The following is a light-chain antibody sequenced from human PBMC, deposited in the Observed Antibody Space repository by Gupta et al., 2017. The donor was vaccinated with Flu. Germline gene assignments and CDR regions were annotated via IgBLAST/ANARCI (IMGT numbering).Light chain of an antibody. CDR2: GAS. CDR3: QQYNDWPPIT. V-gene: IGKV3-15*01. J-gene: IGKJ5*01. CDR1: QSVSSY. Sequence: VMTQSPDTLSVSPGERATLSCRASQSVSSYLAWYQQKPGQAPRLLIYGASTRATGVAARFSGSGSGTDFTLTISSLQSEDFAVYYCQQYNDWPPITFGQGTRLEIK.